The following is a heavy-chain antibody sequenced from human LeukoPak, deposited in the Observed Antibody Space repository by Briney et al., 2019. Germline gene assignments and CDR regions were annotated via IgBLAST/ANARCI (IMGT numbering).Heavy chain of an antibody. J-gene: IGHJ4*02. D-gene: IGHD4-11*01. V-gene: IGHV3-13*01. CDR3: ARVAGTVTGGYYFDY. Sequence: GGSLRLSCAASGFTFSSYDVHWVRQATGKGLEWVSAIGTAGDTYYSGYVKGRFTISRENAKNSLYLQMNSLRAGDTAVYYCARVAGTVTGGYYFDYWGQGTLVTVSS. CDR1: GFTFSSYD. CDR2: IGTAGDT.